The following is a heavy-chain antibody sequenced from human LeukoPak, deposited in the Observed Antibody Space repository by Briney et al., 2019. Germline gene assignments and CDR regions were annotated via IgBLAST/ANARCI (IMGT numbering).Heavy chain of an antibody. CDR1: GGTFSRYV. Sequence: GSSVKVSCKASGGTFSRYVITWVRQAPGQGLEWMGRLIPIPGIANYAQKFQGRVTITADKSATTAYMEVSGLTSEDTAVYYCSRRTVTVDYWGQGTLVTVSS. J-gene: IGHJ4*02. V-gene: IGHV1-69*04. D-gene: IGHD4-17*01. CDR3: SRRTVTVDY. CDR2: LIPIPGIA.